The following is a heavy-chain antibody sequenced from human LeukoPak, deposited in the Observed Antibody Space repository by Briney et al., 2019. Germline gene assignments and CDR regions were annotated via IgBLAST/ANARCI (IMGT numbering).Heavy chain of an antibody. CDR2: ISYDGSNK. J-gene: IGHJ4*02. D-gene: IGHD3-16*02. V-gene: IGHV3-30*18. Sequence: GGSLRLSCAASGFTFSSYGMHWVRQAPGKGLEWVAVISYDGSNKYYADSVKGRFTISRDNSKNTLYLQMNSLRAEDTAVYYCAKENGGYDYVWGSYRSTYFDYWDQGTLVTVSS. CDR3: AKENGGYDYVWGSYRSTYFDY. CDR1: GFTFSSYG.